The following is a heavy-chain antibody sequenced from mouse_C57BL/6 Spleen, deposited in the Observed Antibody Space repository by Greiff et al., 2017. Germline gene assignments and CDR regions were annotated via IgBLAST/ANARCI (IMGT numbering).Heavy chain of an antibody. CDR2: IWSDGST. J-gene: IGHJ4*01. V-gene: IGHV2-6-1*01. CDR1: GFSLTSYG. D-gene: IGHD1-1*01. Sequence: QVQLKESGPGLVAPSQSLSITCTVSGFSLTSYGVHWVRQPPGKGLEWLVVIWSDGSTTYNSALKSRLSISKDNSKSQVFLKMNSLQTDDTAMYYCARQYYYGSKDAMDYWGQGTSATVSS. CDR3: ARQYYYGSKDAMDY.